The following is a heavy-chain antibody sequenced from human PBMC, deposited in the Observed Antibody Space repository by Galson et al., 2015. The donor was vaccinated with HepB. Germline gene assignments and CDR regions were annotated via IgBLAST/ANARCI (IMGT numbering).Heavy chain of an antibody. Sequence: SVKVSCKASGYTFTTYPIHWVRQAPGQRPEWMGWINPGNGNTRYSQKFRGRVTFTSDTSVTTAFMDLSSLRSEDTALYFCARVPFGAMDYWGQGTLATVSS. D-gene: IGHD3-3*01. J-gene: IGHJ4*02. CDR3: ARVPFGAMDY. CDR2: INPGNGNT. V-gene: IGHV1-3*01. CDR1: GYTFTTYP.